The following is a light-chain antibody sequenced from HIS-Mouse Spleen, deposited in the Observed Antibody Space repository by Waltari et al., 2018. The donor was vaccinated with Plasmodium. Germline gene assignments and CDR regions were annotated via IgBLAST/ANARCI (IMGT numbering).Light chain of an antibody. CDR3: YSAADNNRV. V-gene: IGLV3-27*01. CDR1: VLAKKY. Sequence: SYELTQPSSVSVSPGQTARITCSGDVLAKKYARWFQQKPGQAPVLVIYKDSERPSGIPERFSGSSSETTVTVTISGAQVEDEADYYCYSAADNNRVFGGGTKLTVL. CDR2: KDS. J-gene: IGLJ3*02.